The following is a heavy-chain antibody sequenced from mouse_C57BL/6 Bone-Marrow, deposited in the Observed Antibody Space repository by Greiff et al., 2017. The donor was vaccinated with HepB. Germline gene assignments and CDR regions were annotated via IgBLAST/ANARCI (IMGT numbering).Heavy chain of an antibody. Sequence: VQLQQSGAELARPGASVKLSCKASGYTFTSYGISWVKQRTGQGLEWIGEIYPRSGNTYYNEKFKDKATLTADKSSSTAYMELRSLTSEDSAVYFCVITTVRDYWGQGTSVTVSS. J-gene: IGHJ4*01. CDR2: IYPRSGNT. CDR3: VITTVRDY. CDR1: GYTFTSYG. V-gene: IGHV1-81*01. D-gene: IGHD1-1*01.